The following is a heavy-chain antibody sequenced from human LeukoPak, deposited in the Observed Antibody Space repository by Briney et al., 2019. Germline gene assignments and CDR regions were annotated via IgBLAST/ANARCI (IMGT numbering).Heavy chain of an antibody. V-gene: IGHV4-34*01. CDR1: GGSFSGDF. D-gene: IGHD5-12*01. J-gene: IGHJ4*02. CDR2: INHSGST. CDR3: ARHRGGYGRTFFDY. Sequence: SEALSLTCAVYGGSFSGDFWSWIRQSPGKGLEWIGEINHSGSTNYNPSLKSRVTISVDTSKDQFSLKLSSVTAADTAVYYCARHRGGYGRTFFDYWGQGTLFTVSS.